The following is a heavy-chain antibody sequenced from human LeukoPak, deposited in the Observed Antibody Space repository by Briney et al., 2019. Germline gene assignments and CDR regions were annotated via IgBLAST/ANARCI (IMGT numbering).Heavy chain of an antibody. J-gene: IGHJ4*02. CDR1: GFPSRSHS. CDR3: ARDDDFGY. Sequence: GGSLRLSCSTSGFPSRSHSMNWVRQAPGKGLEWVSSIMSNTDVHYADSVKGRFIISRDNAKNSLFLQMNSLRAEDTAVYYCARDDDFGYWGQGTLVTVSS. V-gene: IGHV3-21*01. CDR2: IMSNTDV. D-gene: IGHD4-17*01.